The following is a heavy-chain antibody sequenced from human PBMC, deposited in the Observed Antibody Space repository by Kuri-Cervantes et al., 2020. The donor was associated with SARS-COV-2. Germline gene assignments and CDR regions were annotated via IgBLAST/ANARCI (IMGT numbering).Heavy chain of an antibody. J-gene: IGHJ5*02. CDR2: IYYTGST. CDR3: ARLTFSGFDP. Sequence: SETLSLTCIVSGGSFRSGAYYWGWIRQPPGKGLEWIGSIYYTGSTYYSSSLKSRVTMSVDTSEDQFSLKLTSVTAADTAVYYCARLTFSGFDPWGQGTLVTVSS. D-gene: IGHD3-10*01. V-gene: IGHV4-39*01. CDR1: GGSFRSGAYY.